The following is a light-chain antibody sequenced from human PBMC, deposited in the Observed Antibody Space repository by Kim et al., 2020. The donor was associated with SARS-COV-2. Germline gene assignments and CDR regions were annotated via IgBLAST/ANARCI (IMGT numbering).Light chain of an antibody. V-gene: IGLV3-9*01. Sequence: SVALGQTDRITCGGNIIGNKNVHWYQQKPGKAPILVIYRDTNRPSGIPERFSGSNSGNTATLTISRAQAGDESDYYCQVWDSSIGVFGGGTQLTVL. CDR3: QVWDSSIGV. CDR2: RDT. J-gene: IGLJ2*01. CDR1: IIGNKN.